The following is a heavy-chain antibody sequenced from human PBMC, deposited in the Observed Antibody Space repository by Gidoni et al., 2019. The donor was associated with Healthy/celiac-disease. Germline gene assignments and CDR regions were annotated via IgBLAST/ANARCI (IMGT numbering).Heavy chain of an antibody. Sequence: QVQLVESGGGLVKPGGSLRLSCAASGFTFSDYYMSWIRQAPGKGLEWVSYISSSSSYTNYADSVKGRFTISRDNAKNSLYLQMNSLRAEDTAVYYCARKSSGPYDAFDIWGQGTMVTVSS. V-gene: IGHV3-11*06. CDR2: ISSSSSYT. CDR1: GFTFSDYY. CDR3: ARKSSGPYDAFDI. J-gene: IGHJ3*02. D-gene: IGHD3-22*01.